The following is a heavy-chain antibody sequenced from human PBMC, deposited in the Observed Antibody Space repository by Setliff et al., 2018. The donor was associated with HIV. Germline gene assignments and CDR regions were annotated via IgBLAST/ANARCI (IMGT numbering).Heavy chain of an antibody. D-gene: IGHD2-2*01. CDR3: ARDPLPCSSPSCYPPGYFDY. CDR1: GFTFSTYW. CDR2: IQQDGDEI. Sequence: GGSLRLSCAASGFTFSTYWMTWVRQAPGQGLEWVANIQQDGDEIYYLDYVKGRFTISRDNAKNSLYLQMVSLRVEDTAVYYCARDPLPCSSPSCYPPGYFDYWGQGTLVTVSS. V-gene: IGHV3-7*01. J-gene: IGHJ4*02.